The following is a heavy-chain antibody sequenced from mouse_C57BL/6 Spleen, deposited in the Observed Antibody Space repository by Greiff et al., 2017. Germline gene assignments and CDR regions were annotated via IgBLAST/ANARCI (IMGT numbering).Heavy chain of an antibody. D-gene: IGHD2-5*01. CDR2: IDPEDGDT. Sequence: DVKLVESGAELVRPGASVKLSCTASGFNIKDYYMHWVKQRPEQGLEWIGRIDPEDGDTEYAPKFQGKATMTADTSSNTAYLQLSSLTSEDTAVYYCTTDYSNPWFAYWGQGTLVTVSA. V-gene: IGHV14-1*01. CDR1: GFNIKDYY. J-gene: IGHJ3*01. CDR3: TTDYSNPWFAY.